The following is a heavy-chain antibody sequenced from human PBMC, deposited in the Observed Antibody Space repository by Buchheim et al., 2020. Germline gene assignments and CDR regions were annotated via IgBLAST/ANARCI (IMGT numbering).Heavy chain of an antibody. Sequence: EVQLLESGGGLVQPGGSLRLSCAASGFTFSSYAMSWVRQAPGKGLEWVSGISGSGGFTDYADSVKGHFTISRDNSKNTLYLQMNSLRAEDTAVYYCAKGDTALVLYYYYMDVWGKGTT. J-gene: IGHJ6*03. CDR3: AKGDTALVLYYYYMDV. CDR1: GFTFSSYA. V-gene: IGHV3-23*01. CDR2: ISGSGGFT. D-gene: IGHD5-18*01.